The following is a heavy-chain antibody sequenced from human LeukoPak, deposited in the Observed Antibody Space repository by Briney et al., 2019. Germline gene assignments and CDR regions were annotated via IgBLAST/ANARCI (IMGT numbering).Heavy chain of an antibody. CDR3: ASSSLWFGELYGAFDI. D-gene: IGHD3-10*01. CDR2: LYYSGST. V-gene: IGHV4-59*01. CDR1: GGSISSYY. Sequence: SETLSLTCSVSGGSISSYYWSWIRQPPGKGLEWSGYLYYSGSTNYNPSLKSRVTISVDTSKNQFSLKLSSVTAADTAVYDCASSSLWFGELYGAFDIWGQGTMVTVSS. J-gene: IGHJ3*02.